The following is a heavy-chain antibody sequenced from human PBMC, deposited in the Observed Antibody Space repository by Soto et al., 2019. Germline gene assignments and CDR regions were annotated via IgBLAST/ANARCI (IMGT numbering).Heavy chain of an antibody. J-gene: IGHJ4*02. CDR2: INAYNGNT. CDR1: GYTFTNYG. Sequence: QVQLVQSGAEVKKPGASVKVSCKASGYTFTNYGISWVRQAPGQGLEWMGWINAYNGNTKSAQKLQGRATLTQDTSTSTAYMELRSLRSDDTAVYSCARDAAAGLNDCWGQGTLVTVSS. V-gene: IGHV1-18*01. CDR3: ARDAAAGLNDC. D-gene: IGHD6-13*01.